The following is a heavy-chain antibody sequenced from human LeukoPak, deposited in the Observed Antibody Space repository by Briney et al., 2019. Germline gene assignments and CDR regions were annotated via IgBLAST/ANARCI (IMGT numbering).Heavy chain of an antibody. CDR1: RDSISSHY. J-gene: IGHJ5*02. D-gene: IGHD1-26*01. V-gene: IGHV4-59*11. CDR3: ARGEDFKSSRFDP. Sequence: SETLSLTCTVSRDSISSHYWNWIRQPPGKGLEWIGYIYNSGTTKYNPSLESRVTISVDTSKNQFSLRLTSVTAADTAVYYCARGEDFKSSRFDPWGQGTLVTVSS. CDR2: IYNSGTT.